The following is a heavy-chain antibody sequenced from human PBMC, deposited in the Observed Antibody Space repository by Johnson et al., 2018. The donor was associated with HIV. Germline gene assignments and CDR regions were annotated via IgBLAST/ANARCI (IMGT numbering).Heavy chain of an antibody. V-gene: IGHV3-11*04. D-gene: IGHD7-27*01. Sequence: QVQLVESGGGLVKPGGSLRLSCAVSGFTFSDFYMSWIRQAPGKGLEWVSYISSSGTTIYYTDSVKGRFTISRDNAKNSLYLQLNSLRAEDTSLYYCAKTTRGNWGSCFDIWGRGTMVTVSS. J-gene: IGHJ3*02. CDR3: AKTTRGNWGSCFDI. CDR2: ISSSGTTI. CDR1: GFTFSDFY.